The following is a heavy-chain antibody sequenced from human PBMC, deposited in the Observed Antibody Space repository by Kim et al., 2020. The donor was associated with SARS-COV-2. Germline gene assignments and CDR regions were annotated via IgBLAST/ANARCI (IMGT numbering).Heavy chain of an antibody. D-gene: IGHD4-4*01. Sequence: GGSLRLSCAASGFTFSSYGMHWVRQAPGKGLEWVAVIWYDGSNKYYADSVKGRFTISRDNSKNTLYLQMNSLRAEDTAVYYCARGNSNSARGPRNYFDYWGQGTLVTVSS. V-gene: IGHV3-33*01. CDR1: GFTFSSYG. J-gene: IGHJ4*02. CDR3: ARGNSNSARGPRNYFDY. CDR2: IWYDGSNK.